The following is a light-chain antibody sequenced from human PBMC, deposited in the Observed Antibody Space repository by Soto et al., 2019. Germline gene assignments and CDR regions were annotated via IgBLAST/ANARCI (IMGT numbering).Light chain of an antibody. CDR3: LHLSNFPRT. Sequence: DVVLTQTPLSSPVTLGQPASISCRSSQSLVYSDGNTYLSWLKQRPGQPPRLLIYRVSNRFSGVPDRFRGSGAWTDFTLKISRLEAEEVGVCYCLHLSNFPRTFGQGTRVEIK. CDR2: RVS. J-gene: IGKJ1*01. CDR1: QSLVYSDGNTY. V-gene: IGKV2-24*01.